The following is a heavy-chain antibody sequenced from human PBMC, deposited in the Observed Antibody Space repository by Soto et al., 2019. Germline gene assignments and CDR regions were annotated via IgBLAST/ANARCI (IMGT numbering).Heavy chain of an antibody. Sequence: SETLSLTCTVSGGSISSGDYYWSWIRQPPGKGLEWIGYIYYSGSTYYNPSLKSRVTISVDTSKNQFSLKLSSVTAADTAVYYCARDEIRQQPVPAYFDYWGQGTLVTVSS. CDR2: IYYSGST. V-gene: IGHV4-30-4*01. J-gene: IGHJ4*02. D-gene: IGHD6-13*01. CDR3: ARDEIRQQPVPAYFDY. CDR1: GGSISSGDYY.